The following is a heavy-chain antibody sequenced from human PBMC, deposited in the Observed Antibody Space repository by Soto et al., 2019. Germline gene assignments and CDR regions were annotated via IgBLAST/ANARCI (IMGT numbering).Heavy chain of an antibody. Sequence: GGSLRLSCAASGFTFSSYCMHWVRQAPGKGLEWVAVIWYDGSNKYYADSVKGRFTISRDNSKNTLYLQMNSLRAEDTAVYYCARSETGLPARSIDYWGQGTLVTVSS. V-gene: IGHV3-33*01. J-gene: IGHJ4*02. CDR1: GFTFSSYC. D-gene: IGHD7-27*01. CDR2: IWYDGSNK. CDR3: ARSETGLPARSIDY.